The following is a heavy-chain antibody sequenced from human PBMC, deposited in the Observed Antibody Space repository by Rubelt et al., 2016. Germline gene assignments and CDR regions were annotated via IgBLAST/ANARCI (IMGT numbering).Heavy chain of an antibody. V-gene: IGHV4-34*01. CDR3: ARLLRDSSGPVAFDI. J-gene: IGHJ3*02. Sequence: QVQLQQWGAGLLKPSETLSLTCAVYGGSFSGYYWSWIRQPPGKGLEWIGGIYYCGSTYYNPSSRGGVTYPWNTAKNQCPLNLGPGTAADTAVDYGARLLRDSSGPVAFDIWGQGTMVTVSS. D-gene: IGHD3-22*01. CDR1: GGSFSGYY. CDR2: IYYCGST.